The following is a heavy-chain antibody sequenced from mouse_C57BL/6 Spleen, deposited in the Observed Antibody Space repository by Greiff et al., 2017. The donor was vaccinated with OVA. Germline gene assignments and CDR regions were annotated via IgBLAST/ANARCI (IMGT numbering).Heavy chain of an antibody. CDR2: ISSGSSTI. CDR3: AREYYYGSSSFDY. J-gene: IGHJ2*01. V-gene: IGHV5-17*01. D-gene: IGHD1-1*01. CDR1: GFTFSDYG. Sequence: EVKLMESGGGLVKPGGSLKLSCAASGFTFSDYGMHWVRQAPEKGLEWVAYISSGSSTIYYADTVKGRFTISRDNAKNTLFLQMTSLRSEDTAMYYCAREYYYGSSSFDYWGQGTTLTVSS.